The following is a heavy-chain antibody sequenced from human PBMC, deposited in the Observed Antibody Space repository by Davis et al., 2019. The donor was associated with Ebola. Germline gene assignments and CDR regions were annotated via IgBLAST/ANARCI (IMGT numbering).Heavy chain of an antibody. CDR3: ARLGYSSSWPFDY. D-gene: IGHD6-13*01. J-gene: IGHJ4*02. CDR2: IYYSGST. Sequence: SETLSLTCAVSGGSISSYYWSWIRQPPGKGLEWIGYIYYSGSTNYNPSLKSRVTISVDTSKNQFSLKLSSVTAADTAVYYCARLGYSSSWPFDYWGQGTLVTVPS. CDR1: GGSISSYY. V-gene: IGHV4-59*08.